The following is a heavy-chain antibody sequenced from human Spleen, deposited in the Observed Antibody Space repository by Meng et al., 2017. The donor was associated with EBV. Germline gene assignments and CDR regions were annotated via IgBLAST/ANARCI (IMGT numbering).Heavy chain of an antibody. Sequence: RGPGGGEVKEPGSSMKSSCEASVNTRRYYTITWVRQAPGQGLEWMGGISGDNGKTDYRQKFQGRVTMTTDTSTSTAYMEVRSLRSDDTAVYFCARGGGSYRLDYWGQGTLVTVSS. V-gene: IGHV1-18*01. CDR1: VNTRRYYT. D-gene: IGHD3-16*02. J-gene: IGHJ4*02. CDR2: ISGDNGKT. CDR3: ARGGGSYRLDY.